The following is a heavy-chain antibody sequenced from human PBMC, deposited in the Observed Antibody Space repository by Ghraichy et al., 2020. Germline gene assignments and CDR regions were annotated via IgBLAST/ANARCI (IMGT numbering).Heavy chain of an antibody. V-gene: IGHV3-7*03. CDR1: GFTFTAYW. J-gene: IGHJ5*02. D-gene: IGHD2-8*01. Sequence: GESLNISCAVSGFTFTAYWMTWVRQAPGKGLEWVANIKEDGSEKYYVDSVKGRFTVSRDNAKNSVYLQMSSLRAEDTAVYYCARAEANGFGPWGQGTLVIVSS. CDR2: IKEDGSEK. CDR3: ARAEANGFGP.